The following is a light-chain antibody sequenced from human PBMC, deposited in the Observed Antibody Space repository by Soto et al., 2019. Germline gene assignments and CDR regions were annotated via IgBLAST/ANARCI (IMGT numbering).Light chain of an antibody. CDR1: QSISRW. CDR2: DAS. V-gene: IGKV1-5*01. J-gene: IGKJ1*01. Sequence: ASQSISRWLAWYQQKRGKAPKLLIYDASSLASGVPSRFRCSGSGRQLTLTISSLHTAAVPTVYGQQDTAHPRALGQGTKVDIK. CDR3: QQDTAHPRA.